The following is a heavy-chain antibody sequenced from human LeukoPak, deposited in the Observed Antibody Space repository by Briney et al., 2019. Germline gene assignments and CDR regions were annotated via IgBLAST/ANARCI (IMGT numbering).Heavy chain of an antibody. CDR2: IFISGTT. CDR1: GGSISSYY. D-gene: IGHD3-9*01. Sequence: SETLSLTCTVPGGSISSYYWSWIRQPPGKGPEWIGYIFISGTTNYNPSLKRRVTISIDTSKNQFSLKLSSVTAADTAVYYCARQTGYYGWFDSWGQGTLVTISS. J-gene: IGHJ5*01. CDR3: ARQTGYYGWFDS. V-gene: IGHV4-4*09.